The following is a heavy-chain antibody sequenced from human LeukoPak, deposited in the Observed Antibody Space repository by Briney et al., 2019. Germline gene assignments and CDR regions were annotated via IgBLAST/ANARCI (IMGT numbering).Heavy chain of an antibody. CDR1: VGSFSGHY. V-gene: IGHV4-34*01. Sequence: SETLSLICAVYVGSFSGHYWSWVRQPPGKGLERIGEVHHSGSSNYNPSLKSRVTLSVDTSKNQFSLKLRTATAADTALYYCARRPRNSGSYDGPSGLDYWGQGTLVTVSS. CDR3: ARRPRNSGSYDGPSGLDY. CDR2: VHHSGSS. D-gene: IGHD1-26*01. J-gene: IGHJ4*02.